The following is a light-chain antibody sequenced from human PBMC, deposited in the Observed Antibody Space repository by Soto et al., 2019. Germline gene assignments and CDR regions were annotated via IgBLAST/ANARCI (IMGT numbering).Light chain of an antibody. Sequence: VVLTQSPGTLSLSPGERATLSCRASQSVRSSYLAWYQQKPGQAPRLLIYGASSRATGIPDRFSGSGSRQAFSPPLRIPEPGDFAVYFCQQDGRPPNNFSPGTRLEIK. CDR3: QQDGRPPNN. V-gene: IGKV3-20*01. J-gene: IGKJ5*01. CDR1: QSVRSSY. CDR2: GAS.